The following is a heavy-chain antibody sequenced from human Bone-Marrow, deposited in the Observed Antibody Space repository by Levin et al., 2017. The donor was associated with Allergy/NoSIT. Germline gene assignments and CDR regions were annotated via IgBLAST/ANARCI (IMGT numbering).Heavy chain of an antibody. V-gene: IGHV3-7*01. CDR1: RFTLSGDW. J-gene: IGHJ4*02. CDR2: IKQDGSEN. D-gene: IGHD2-15*01. Sequence: GGSLRLSCAGSRFTLSGDWMTWVRQAPGKGLEWVANIKQDGSENYYVDSVKGRFTISRDNAKNSLYLQMNSLRAEDTAVYYCARGPRWRGYFDYWGQGTLVTVSS. CDR3: ARGPRWRGYFDY.